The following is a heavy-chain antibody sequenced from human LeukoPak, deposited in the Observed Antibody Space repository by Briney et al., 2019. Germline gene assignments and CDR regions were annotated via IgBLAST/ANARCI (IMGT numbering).Heavy chain of an antibody. Sequence: GGSLRVSCAASGFTFSSHAMSWVRPAPGKGLGWVSAISDRGGSRYYADSAKRRFPTSRDKSKNTLYLQMNSLRAEDTAVYYCAKDPGSFDYWGQGTLVTVSS. J-gene: IGHJ4*02. CDR3: AKDPGSFDY. D-gene: IGHD3-10*01. V-gene: IGHV3-23*01. CDR1: GFTFSSHA. CDR2: ISDRGGSR.